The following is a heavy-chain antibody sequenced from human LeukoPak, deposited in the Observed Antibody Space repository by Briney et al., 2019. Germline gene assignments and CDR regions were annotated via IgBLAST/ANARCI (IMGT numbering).Heavy chain of an antibody. D-gene: IGHD3-10*01. J-gene: IGHJ6*02. CDR3: AKVVTMVRGGPYYYYGMDV. V-gene: IGHV3-30*18. CDR1: GFTFSSYG. CDR2: ISYDGSNK. Sequence: PGGSLRLSCAASGFTFSSYGMHWVRQAPGKGLEWVAVISYDGSNKYYADSVKGRFTISRDNSKNTLYLQMNSLRAEDTAVYYCAKVVTMVRGGPYYYYGMDVWGQGTTVTVSS.